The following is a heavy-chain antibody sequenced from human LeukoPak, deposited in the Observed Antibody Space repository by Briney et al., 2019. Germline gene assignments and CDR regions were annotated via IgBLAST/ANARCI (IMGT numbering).Heavy chain of an antibody. CDR2: IYSGGTT. J-gene: IGHJ4*02. CDR3: ARGHWFAHLDY. V-gene: IGHV3-53*01. Sequence: PGGSLRLSCAASGFTVRSNYMSWVRQAPGKGLEWVSIIYSGGTTYYADSVKGRFTISRDNSKNTLFLQMNSLRAEDTAVYYCARGHWFAHLDYWGQGTLVTVSS. CDR1: GFTVRSNY. D-gene: IGHD3-9*01.